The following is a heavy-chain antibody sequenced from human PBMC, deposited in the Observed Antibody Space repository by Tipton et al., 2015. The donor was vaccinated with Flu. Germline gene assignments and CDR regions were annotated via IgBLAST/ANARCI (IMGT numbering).Heavy chain of an antibody. J-gene: IGHJ5*02. CDR3: ARGADTYSYGSNWLDP. CDR2: IYHSGIT. V-gene: IGHV4-30-2*01. D-gene: IGHD5-18*01. Sequence: GLVKPSQTLSLTCAVSGGSISSGDYCWSWIRQPPGKGLEWIGYIYHSGITYYNPSLKSRVSVSVDRSKNQFSLKLNSVTAAATAVYYCARGADTYSYGSNWLDPWGQGTLVTVSS. CDR1: GGSISSGDYC.